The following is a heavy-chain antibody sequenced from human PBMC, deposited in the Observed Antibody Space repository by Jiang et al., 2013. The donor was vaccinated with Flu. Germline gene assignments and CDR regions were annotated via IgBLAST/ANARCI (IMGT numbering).Heavy chain of an antibody. J-gene: IGHJ4*02. V-gene: IGHV3-15*01. D-gene: IGHD1-26*01. CDR3: VVGATTPLDY. CDR2: IKRKTDGGTT. Sequence: PGGSLRLSCAASGFTFSNAWMSWVRQAPGKGLEWVGRIKRKTDGGTTDYAAPVKGRFTISRDDSKNTLYLQMNSLKTEDTAVYYCVVGATTPLDYWGQGTLVTVSS. CDR1: GFTFSNAW.